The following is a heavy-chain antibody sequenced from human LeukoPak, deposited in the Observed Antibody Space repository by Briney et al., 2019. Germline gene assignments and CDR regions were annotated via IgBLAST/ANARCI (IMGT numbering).Heavy chain of an antibody. Sequence: GGYVSLSCAASGFTFSSYAMHWLRQAPRKGLEYVSAISSNGGSTYYANSVKGRFIISRDNSKNTLYLQMGSLRAEDMAVYYCARVGHRTYYFYMDVWGKGTTVTVSS. D-gene: IGHD3-16*01. V-gene: IGHV3-64*01. CDR1: GFTFSSYA. CDR2: ISSNGGST. J-gene: IGHJ6*03. CDR3: ARVGHRTYYFYMDV.